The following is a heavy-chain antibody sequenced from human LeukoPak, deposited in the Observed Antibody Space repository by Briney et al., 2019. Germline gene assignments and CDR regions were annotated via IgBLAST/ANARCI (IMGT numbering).Heavy chain of an antibody. V-gene: IGHV3-74*01. CDR1: GFTFNNYG. J-gene: IGHJ4*02. CDR2: INSDGSSI. Sequence: GKSVRLSCAASGFTFNNYGMHWVRQARGKGRVGVSRINSDGSSISYADSVKGLFTISSDNAKNTLYLQMNSLRAEDTAVYYCTRVGNYYDSSGYYLSFDYWGQGTMVTVSS. D-gene: IGHD3-22*01. CDR3: TRVGNYYDSSGYYLSFDY.